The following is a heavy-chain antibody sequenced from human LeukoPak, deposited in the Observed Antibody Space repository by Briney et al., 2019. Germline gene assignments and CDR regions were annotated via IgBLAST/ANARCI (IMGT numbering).Heavy chain of an antibody. CDR2: INPSGGST. CDR1: GYTFTSYY. V-gene: IGHV1-46*01. J-gene: IGHJ5*02. Sequence: ASVKVSCKASGYTFTSYYMHWVRQAPGQGLEWMGIINPSGGSTSYAQKFQGRVTMTRDMSTSTVYMELSSLRSEDTAVYYCARDEPRYSGYDLSAFDPWGQGTLVTVSS. D-gene: IGHD5-12*01. CDR3: ARDEPRYSGYDLSAFDP.